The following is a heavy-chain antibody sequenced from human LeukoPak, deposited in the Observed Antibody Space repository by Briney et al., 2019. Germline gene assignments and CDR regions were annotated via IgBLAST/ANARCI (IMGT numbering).Heavy chain of an antibody. Sequence: PGGSLRLSCAASGFTFSSYAMSWVRQAPGKGLEWVSAISGSGGSTYYADSAKGRFTISRDNSENTLYLQMNSLRAEDTAVYYCASRDDIVVVVAAFDYWGQGTLVTVSS. CDR2: ISGSGGST. D-gene: IGHD2-15*01. CDR1: GFTFSSYA. CDR3: ASRDDIVVVVAAFDY. V-gene: IGHV3-23*01. J-gene: IGHJ4*02.